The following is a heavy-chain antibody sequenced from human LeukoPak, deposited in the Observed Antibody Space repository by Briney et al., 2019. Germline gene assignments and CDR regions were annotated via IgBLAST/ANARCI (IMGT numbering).Heavy chain of an antibody. CDR3: ARGRRSSTSCYTP. Sequence: ASVKFSCKASGYTFTGYYMHWVRQAPGQGLEWMGWINTNSGGTNYAQKFQGRVTMTRDTSISTAYMELSRLRSDDTAVYYCARGRRSSTSCYTPWGQGTLVTVSS. CDR2: INTNSGGT. D-gene: IGHD2-2*02. J-gene: IGHJ5*02. V-gene: IGHV1-2*02. CDR1: GYTFTGYY.